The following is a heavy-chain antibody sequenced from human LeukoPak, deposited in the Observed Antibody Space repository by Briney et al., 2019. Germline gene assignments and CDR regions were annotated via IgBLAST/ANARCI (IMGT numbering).Heavy chain of an antibody. J-gene: IGHJ4*02. D-gene: IGHD1-26*01. CDR1: GFTFSSYA. V-gene: IGHV3-23*01. CDR2: ISGSGGST. CDR3: ARVEGIVGATTFDY. Sequence: GGSLRLSCAASGFTFSSYAMSWVRQAPGKGLEWVSGISGSGGSTYYADTVKGRFTISRDNSKNTLFLQMNSLRAEDTAVYYCARVEGIVGATTFDYWGQGTLVTVSS.